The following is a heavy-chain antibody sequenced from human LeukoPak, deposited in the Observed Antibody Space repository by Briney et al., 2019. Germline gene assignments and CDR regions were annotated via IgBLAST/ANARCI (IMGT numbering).Heavy chain of an antibody. J-gene: IGHJ4*02. CDR1: GGSISSSSYY. Sequence: SETLSLTCTVSGGSISSSSYYWGWIRQPPGKGLEWIGSIYYSGSTYYNPSLKSRVTISVDTSKNQFSLKLSSVTAADTAVYYCARGKETYDFWSGYFDYWGQGTLVTVSS. CDR3: ARGKETYDFWSGYFDY. D-gene: IGHD3-3*01. V-gene: IGHV4-39*07. CDR2: IYYSGST.